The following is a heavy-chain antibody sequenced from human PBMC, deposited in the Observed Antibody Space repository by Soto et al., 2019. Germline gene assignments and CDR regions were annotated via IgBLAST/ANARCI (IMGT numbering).Heavy chain of an antibody. J-gene: IGHJ4*02. CDR1: GGSISSGGYS. V-gene: IGHV4-30-2*01. D-gene: IGHD2-2*01. CDR3: AGGRIGTSRDY. CDR2: IYHSGTT. Sequence: QLQLQESGSGLVKPSQTLSLTCAVSGGSISSGGYSWSWIRQPPGKGLEWIGYIYHSGTTYYNPSLRSLVTISVDRSKSPFSLKLSSVTAADTAVYYCAGGRIGTSRDYWGQGTLVTVSS.